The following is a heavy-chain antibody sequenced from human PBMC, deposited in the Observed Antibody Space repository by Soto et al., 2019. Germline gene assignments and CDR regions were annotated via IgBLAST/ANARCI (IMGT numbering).Heavy chain of an antibody. Sequence: QVQLQESGPELVKPSGTLSLTCAASGGSISSSNWWSGVRQPPGKGLEWIGEIYHSGSNNDNPSLKGRVTISVDKSKNQFFLKLSSVTAADRAVYYCAIRSTVTTRLGYWGQGTLVTVSS. J-gene: IGHJ4*02. CDR2: IYHSGSN. CDR1: GGSISSSNW. D-gene: IGHD4-17*01. V-gene: IGHV4-4*02. CDR3: AIRSTVTTRLGY.